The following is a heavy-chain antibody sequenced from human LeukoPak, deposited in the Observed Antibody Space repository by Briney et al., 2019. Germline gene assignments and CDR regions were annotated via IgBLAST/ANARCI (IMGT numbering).Heavy chain of an antibody. V-gene: IGHV3-23*01. J-gene: IGHJ4*02. CDR2: ISGSGGST. D-gene: IGHD3-10*01. CDR1: GFTFSSYA. Sequence: PGGSLRLSCAASGFTFSSYAMSWVRQAPGKGLEWVSAISGSGGSTYYADSVKGRFTISRDNSKNTLYLQMNSLRAEDTAVYYCAKDLSHYYGSGIDYWGQGTLVTVSS. CDR3: AKDLSHYYGSGIDY.